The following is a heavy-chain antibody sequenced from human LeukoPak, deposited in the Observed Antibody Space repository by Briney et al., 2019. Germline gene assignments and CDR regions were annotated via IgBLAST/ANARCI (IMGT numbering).Heavy chain of an antibody. CDR1: GFTFTSYT. CDR3: ARQPQVAHFDY. V-gene: IGHV3-21*01. CDR2: ITNNGVYT. J-gene: IGHJ4*02. D-gene: IGHD2-15*01. Sequence: GGSLRLSCVASGFTFTSYTMSWVRQAPGKGLEWVSSITNNGVYTYYIDSVKGRFTISRDNANNSLYLQMNSLSAEDTAIYYCARQPQVAHFDYWGQGTLVSVSS.